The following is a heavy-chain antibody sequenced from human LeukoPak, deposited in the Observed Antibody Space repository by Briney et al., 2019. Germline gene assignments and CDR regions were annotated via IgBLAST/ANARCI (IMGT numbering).Heavy chain of an antibody. J-gene: IGHJ6*03. CDR2: INPTTGVA. V-gene: IGHV1-2*06. CDR1: GYTFTVHY. Sequence: ASVKVSCKTSGYTFTVHYMNWVRQAPGQGLEWMGRINPTTGVANYAQKFQGRITVTRDTSINTAYMELSSLTSDNTAVYYCARLDRNYYYLDVWGQGTTVTVSS. D-gene: IGHD1-1*01. CDR3: ARLDRNYYYLDV.